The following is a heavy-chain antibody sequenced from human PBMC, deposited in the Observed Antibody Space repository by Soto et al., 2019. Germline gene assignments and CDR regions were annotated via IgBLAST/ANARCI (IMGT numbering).Heavy chain of an antibody. V-gene: IGHV4-31*03. CDR2: IYYSGST. D-gene: IGHD1-7*01. J-gene: IGHJ6*02. CDR3: AREVIARGELSWIYYGMDV. CDR1: GGSISSGGYY. Sequence: SETLSLTCTVSGGSISSGGYYWSWIRQHPGKGLEWIGYIYYSGSTYYNPSLKSRVTISVDTSKNQFSLKLSSVTAADTAVYYCAREVIARGELSWIYYGMDVWGQGTTVT.